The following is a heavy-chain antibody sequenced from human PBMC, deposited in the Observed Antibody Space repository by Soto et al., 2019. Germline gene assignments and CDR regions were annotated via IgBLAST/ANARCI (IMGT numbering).Heavy chain of an antibody. Sequence: EVQLLESGGGLVQPGGSLRLSCAASGFTFSSYAMSWVRQATGKGLEWVSVISGSGDSTYYADSVRGRFTISRDNSKNKLYLQMNSLRAEDTAVYYCAKDRDGAAAGPTKFYGMDVWGQGTTVTVSS. J-gene: IGHJ6*02. V-gene: IGHV3-23*01. CDR1: GFTFSSYA. CDR3: AKDRDGAAAGPTKFYGMDV. CDR2: ISGSGDST. D-gene: IGHD6-13*01.